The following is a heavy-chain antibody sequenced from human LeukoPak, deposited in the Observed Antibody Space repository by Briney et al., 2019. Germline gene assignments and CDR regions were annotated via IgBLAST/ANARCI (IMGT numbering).Heavy chain of an antibody. V-gene: IGHV1-8*03. CDR1: GYTFTSYD. Sequence: ASVKVSCKASGYTFTSYDINWVRQATGQGLEWMGWMNPNSGNTGYAQKFQGRVTITRNTSISTAYMELSSLRSEDTAVYYCARVRTIGTTYYFDYWGQGTLVTVSS. CDR3: ARVRTIGTTYYFDY. D-gene: IGHD1/OR15-1a*01. CDR2: MNPNSGNT. J-gene: IGHJ4*02.